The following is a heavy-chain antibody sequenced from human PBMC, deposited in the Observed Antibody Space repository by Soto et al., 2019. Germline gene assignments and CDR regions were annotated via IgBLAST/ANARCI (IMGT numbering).Heavy chain of an antibody. J-gene: IGHJ4*02. CDR3: ARGWLRDPWMY. CDR2: ISSTSVYM. CDR1: GFNASSYN. V-gene: IGHV3-21*01. D-gene: IGHD5-12*01. Sequence: VESLRLSCAASGFNASSYNMNWVRQAPGKGLEWVASISSTSVYMYYANSLKGRFTISRANAKSSLYLQVNSLRAEDTAVYYCARGWLRDPWMYWGQGT.